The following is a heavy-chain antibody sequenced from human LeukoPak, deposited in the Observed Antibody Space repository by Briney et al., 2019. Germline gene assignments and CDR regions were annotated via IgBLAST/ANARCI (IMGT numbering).Heavy chain of an antibody. V-gene: IGHV3-53*01. J-gene: IGHJ5*02. CDR3: AKDNRARHSSGLQTPPFDP. D-gene: IGHD3-22*01. Sequence: GGSLRLSCAASGFTVSSNYMSWVRQAPGKGLEWVSVIYSGGSTYYADSVKGRFTISRDNSKNTLYLQMNSLRAEDTAVYYCAKDNRARHSSGLQTPPFDPWGQGTLVTVSS. CDR2: IYSGGST. CDR1: GFTVSSNY.